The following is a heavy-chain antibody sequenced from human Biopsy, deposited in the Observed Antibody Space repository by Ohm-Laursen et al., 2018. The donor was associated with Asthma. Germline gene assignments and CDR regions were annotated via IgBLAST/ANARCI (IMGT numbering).Heavy chain of an antibody. CDR2: ISYDGSTK. CDR3: ARDVVWFREVGGMDV. CDR1: GFTFGDYW. D-gene: IGHD3-10*01. J-gene: IGHJ6*02. Sequence: SLRLSCAASGFTFGDYWMSWVRQAPGKGLEWVAVISYDGSTKYSADSVKGRFIVSRDISKNILSLQMNSLRPEDTAVYYCARDVVWFREVGGMDVWGQGTTVTVSS. V-gene: IGHV3-30*03.